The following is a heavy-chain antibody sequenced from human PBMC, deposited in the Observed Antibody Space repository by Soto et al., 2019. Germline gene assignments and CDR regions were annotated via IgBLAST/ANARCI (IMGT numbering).Heavy chain of an antibody. CDR2: MNPNSGNT. D-gene: IGHD6-13*01. Sequence: GASVKVSCKASGYTFTSYDINWVRQATGQGLEWMGWMNPNSGNTGYAQKFQGRVTMTRNTSISTAYMELSSLRSEDTAVYYCARGGIALEDYHYYGMDVWGQGTTVTVS. CDR3: ARGGIALEDYHYYGMDV. V-gene: IGHV1-8*01. J-gene: IGHJ6*02. CDR1: GYTFTSYD.